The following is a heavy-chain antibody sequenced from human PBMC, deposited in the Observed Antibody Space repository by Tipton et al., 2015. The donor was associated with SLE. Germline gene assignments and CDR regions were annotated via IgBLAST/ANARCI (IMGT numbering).Heavy chain of an antibody. CDR2: IYYSGST. D-gene: IGHD2-2*02. CDR1: GGSISSYY. Sequence: TLSLTCTVSGGSISSYYWSWIRKPPGKGLEWIGDIYYSGSTNYNPSLKSRVSISVDTSKNQFSLKLSSVTAADTAVYYCARARHGSSASCYRWSDHGAQGTLVTVSS. CDR3: ARARHGSSASCYRWSDH. J-gene: IGHJ5*02. V-gene: IGHV4-59*01.